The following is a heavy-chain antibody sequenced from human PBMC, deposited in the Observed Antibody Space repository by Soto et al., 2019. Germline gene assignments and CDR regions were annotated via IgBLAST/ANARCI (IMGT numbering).Heavy chain of an antibody. Sequence: DVHLLESGGGLVQPGGSLRLSCAASGFTFSTYAMSWVRQDPAKGLAWVSAISGNGASTYYADSVKGRFTISRDNSKNTLYLQMNSLRAEDTAVYYCVKEYGDYAVNNFDYWGQGTLVTVSS. CDR2: ISGNGAST. V-gene: IGHV3-23*01. CDR3: VKEYGDYAVNNFDY. J-gene: IGHJ4*02. CDR1: GFTFSTYA. D-gene: IGHD4-17*01.